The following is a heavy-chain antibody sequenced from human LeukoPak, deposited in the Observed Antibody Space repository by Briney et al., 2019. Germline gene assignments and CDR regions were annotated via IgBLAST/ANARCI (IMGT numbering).Heavy chain of an antibody. CDR1: GGSIRSNY. V-gene: IGHV4-59*01. CDR2: IYYTGST. J-gene: IGHJ5*02. CDR3: ARLGYYYGSGSSLGWFDP. D-gene: IGHD3-10*01. Sequence: SETLSLTCTVSGGSIRSNYWGWIRQPPGKGLEFIGHIYYTGSTNYNPSLRSRVTISVDTSKNQFSLNLNSVTSADTAVYYCARLGYYYGSGSSLGWFDPWGQGTLVTVSS.